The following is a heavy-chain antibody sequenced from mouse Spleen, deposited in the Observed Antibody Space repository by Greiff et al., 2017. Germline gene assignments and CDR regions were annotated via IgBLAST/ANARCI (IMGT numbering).Heavy chain of an antibody. Sequence: QVQLQQPGAELVMPGASVKLSCKASGYTFTSYWMHWVKQRPGQGLEWIGEIDPSDSYTNYNQKFKGKATLTVDKSSSTAYMQLSSLTSEDSAVYYCARVRLRTKNYVGDYWGQGTSVTVSS. V-gene: IGHV1-69*01. CDR2: IDPSDSYT. CDR3: ARVRLRTKNYVGDY. CDR1: GYTFTSYW. J-gene: IGHJ4*01. D-gene: IGHD2-4*01.